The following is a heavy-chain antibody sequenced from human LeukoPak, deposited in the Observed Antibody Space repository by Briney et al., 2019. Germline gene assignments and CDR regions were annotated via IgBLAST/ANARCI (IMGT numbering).Heavy chain of an antibody. V-gene: IGHV3-74*01. CDR3: AASVERASVSDY. Sequence: SGGSLRLSCTVCGFSIGGYWKHWLRHDPGKGLQWVSRIKSDGTWTTYTDAVRGRFAISRDNGKNTVYLEMNTLRAEDTAVYFCAASVERASVSDYWGQGTLVTVSS. D-gene: IGHD5/OR15-5a*01. J-gene: IGHJ4*02. CDR2: IKSDGTWT. CDR1: GFSIGGYW.